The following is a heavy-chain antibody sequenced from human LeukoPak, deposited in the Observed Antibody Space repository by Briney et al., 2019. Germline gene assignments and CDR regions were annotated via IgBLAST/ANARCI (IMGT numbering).Heavy chain of an antibody. CDR2: IKQDGSEK. CDR1: GFTFSSYW. D-gene: IGHD5-18*01. Sequence: GGSLRLSCAASGFTFSSYWMSWVRQAPGKGLEWVANIKQDGSEKYYVDSVKGRFTISRDNAKNSLYLQMNSLRAEDTAVYYCAREGGYSYQPDFDYWDQGTLVTVSS. J-gene: IGHJ4*02. CDR3: AREGGYSYQPDFDY. V-gene: IGHV3-7*01.